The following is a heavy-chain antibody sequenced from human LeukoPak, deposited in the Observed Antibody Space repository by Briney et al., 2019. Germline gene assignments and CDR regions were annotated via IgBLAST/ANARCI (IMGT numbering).Heavy chain of an antibody. CDR1: SGSFSGYY. CDR3: ARDKGQYGSGTRGFTWFDP. D-gene: IGHD3-10*01. CDR2: INHSGST. Sequence: PSETLSLTCAVYSGSFSGYYWSWMRQPPGKGLEWIGEINHSGSTNYNPSLKSRVTISVDTSKNQFSLKLSSVTAADTAVYYCARDKGQYGSGTRGFTWFDPWGQGTLVTVSS. J-gene: IGHJ5*02. V-gene: IGHV4-34*01.